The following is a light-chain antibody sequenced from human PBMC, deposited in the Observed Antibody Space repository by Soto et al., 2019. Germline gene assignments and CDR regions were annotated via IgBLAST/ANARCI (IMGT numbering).Light chain of an antibody. CDR3: LQDYTYPYT. J-gene: IGKJ2*01. Sequence: AIQMTQSPSSLSASVGDRVTITCRASQDIRSYLGWYQQKPGQAPKLLIYAASRLQSGVPSRFSGSGSGTDFTLTISSLQPEDFSTYYCLQDYTYPYTFGQGTKLEIK. V-gene: IGKV1-6*01. CDR2: AAS. CDR1: QDIRSY.